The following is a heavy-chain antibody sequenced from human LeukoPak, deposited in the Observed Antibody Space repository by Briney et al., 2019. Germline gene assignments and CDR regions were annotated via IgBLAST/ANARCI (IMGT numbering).Heavy chain of an antibody. J-gene: IGHJ4*02. CDR1: GFTFSNYG. D-gene: IGHD6-13*01. Sequence: GGSLRLSCAAPGFTFSNYGMHWVRQAPGKGLDWVAVIWYDGSYKYYADSVKGRFTISRDNSKNTLYLQMNSLRAEDTAVYYCAKVVQYTASTGTGLGYWGQGTLVTVSS. CDR3: AKVVQYTASTGTGLGY. V-gene: IGHV3-33*06. CDR2: IWYDGSYK.